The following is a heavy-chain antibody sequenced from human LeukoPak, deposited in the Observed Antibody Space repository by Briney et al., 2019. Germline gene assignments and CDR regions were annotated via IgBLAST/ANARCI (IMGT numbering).Heavy chain of an antibody. V-gene: IGHV3-7*03. CDR3: ARAYYYENFDY. Sequence: GGSLRLSCAASGFTFSSYWMSWVRQAPGKGLEWVANIKQDGSEKYYVDSVKGRFTISRDNSKNTLYLQMNSLRAEDTAVYYCARAYYYENFDYWGQGTLVTVSS. J-gene: IGHJ4*02. D-gene: IGHD3-22*01. CDR2: IKQDGSEK. CDR1: GFTFSSYW.